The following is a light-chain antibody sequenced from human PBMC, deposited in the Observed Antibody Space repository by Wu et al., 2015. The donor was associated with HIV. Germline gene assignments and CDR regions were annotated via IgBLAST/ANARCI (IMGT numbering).Light chain of an antibody. V-gene: IGKV3-11*01. J-gene: IGKJ5*01. Sequence: EIVMTQSPATLSVSPGERATLSCRASQSVGNKLAWYQQKPGQSPRLLIYDTSSRATGVPARFSGSASGTDFTLTISSLEPEDSAIYYCQQRTNWPLISFGPGTRLEIK. CDR1: QSVGNK. CDR3: QQRTNWPLIS. CDR2: DTS.